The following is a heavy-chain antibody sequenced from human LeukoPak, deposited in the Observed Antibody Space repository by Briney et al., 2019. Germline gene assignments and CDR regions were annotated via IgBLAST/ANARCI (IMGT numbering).Heavy chain of an antibody. J-gene: IGHJ6*03. Sequence: SETLSLTCAVYGGSLSAYYWTWIRQPPGKGLEWIGEINHGGSTNYNPSLKSRVTISVDTSKNQFSLKLTSVTAADTAVYYCARTTEGGYTYGYFYYYYTDVWGKGTTVTISS. CDR2: INHGGST. V-gene: IGHV4-34*01. CDR1: GGSLSAYY. D-gene: IGHD5-18*01. CDR3: ARTTEGGYTYGYFYYYYTDV.